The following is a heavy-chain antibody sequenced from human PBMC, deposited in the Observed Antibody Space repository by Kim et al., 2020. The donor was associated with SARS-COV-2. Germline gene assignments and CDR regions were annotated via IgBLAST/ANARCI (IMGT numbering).Heavy chain of an antibody. V-gene: IGHV4-31*03. CDR1: GGSISSGGYY. CDR3: ARAQGYGSGSYYKGDWFDP. D-gene: IGHD3-10*01. CDR2: IYYSGST. Sequence: SETLSLTCTVSGGSISSGGYYWSWIRQHPGKGLEWIGYIYYSGSTYYNPSLKSRVTISVDTSKNQFSLKLSSVTAADTAVYYCARAQGYGSGSYYKGDWFDPWGQGTLVTVSS. J-gene: IGHJ5*02.